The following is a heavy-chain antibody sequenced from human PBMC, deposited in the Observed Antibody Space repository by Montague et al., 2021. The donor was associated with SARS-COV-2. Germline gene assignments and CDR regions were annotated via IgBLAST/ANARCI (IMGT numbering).Heavy chain of an antibody. D-gene: IGHD4-17*01. CDR1: GFTISSFW. CDR3: TRDRDYGDYLNWFNP. CDR2: VRQDGSDK. Sequence: SLRLSCGASGFTISSFWMSWVRQAPGKGLEWVAHVRQDGSDKYYLYSXRGRFTISRDNAKNSLYLQLSSLSAEDTGVYYCTRDRDYGDYLNWFNPWGQGTLVTVSS. J-gene: IGHJ5*02. V-gene: IGHV3-7*01.